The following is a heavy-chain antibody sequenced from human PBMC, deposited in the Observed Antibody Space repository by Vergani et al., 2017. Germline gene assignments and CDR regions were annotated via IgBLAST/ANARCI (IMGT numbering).Heavy chain of an antibody. J-gene: IGHJ4*02. V-gene: IGHV3-30-3*01. D-gene: IGHD6-13*01. CDR2: ISYDGSNK. Sequence: VQLLESGGGLVQPGGSLRLSCAASGFTFSSYAMSWVRQAPGKGLEWVAVISYDGSNKYYADSVKGRFTISRDNTKNTLYLQMNSLSAEDTAVYYGERDRGSSLYYFDYWGQGTLVTVSS. CDR3: ERDRGSSLYYFDY. CDR1: GFTFSSYA.